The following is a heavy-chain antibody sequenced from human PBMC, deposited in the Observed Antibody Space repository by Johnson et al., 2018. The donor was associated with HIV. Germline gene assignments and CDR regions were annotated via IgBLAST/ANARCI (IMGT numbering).Heavy chain of an antibody. CDR1: GFTFSSYW. J-gene: IGHJ3*02. Sequence: VQLVESGGGLVQPGGSLRLSCAASGFTFSSYWMSWVRQAPGKGLEWVSGINWNGGSTGYADSVKGRFTISRDNAKNSLYLQMNSLRPEDTALYYCVTDANYGAFSMWGQGTTVNVSS. V-gene: IGHV3-20*04. D-gene: IGHD4-17*01. CDR2: INWNGGST. CDR3: VTDANYGAFSM.